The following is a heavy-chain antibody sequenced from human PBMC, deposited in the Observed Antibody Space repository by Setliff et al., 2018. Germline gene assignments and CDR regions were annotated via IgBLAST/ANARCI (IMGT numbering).Heavy chain of an antibody. CDR2: ISPYSGET. Sequence: ASVKVSCKTSGFSFTTFGFSWVRQAPGQGLEWMGWISPYSGETNYAQKFQDRLSVAADTSTSTVYMVLNNLRSEDTALYYCAFEYGTSKRFDPWGQGTLVTVSS. CDR1: GFSFTTFG. J-gene: IGHJ5*02. CDR3: AFEYGTSKRFDP. V-gene: IGHV1-18*01. D-gene: IGHD3-10*01.